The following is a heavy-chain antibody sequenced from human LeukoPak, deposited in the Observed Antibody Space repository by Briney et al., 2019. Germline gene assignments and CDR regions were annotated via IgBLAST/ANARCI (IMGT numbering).Heavy chain of an antibody. CDR1: GGTFSSYA. J-gene: IGHJ4*02. D-gene: IGHD6-19*01. Sequence: RASVTVSCTASGGTFSSYAISWVRQAPGQGLEWMGWISAYNGNTNYAQKLQGRVTMTTDTSTSTAYMELRSLRSDDTAVYYCARRYSSGWYGYTVDYWGQGTLVTVSS. V-gene: IGHV1-18*01. CDR2: ISAYNGNT. CDR3: ARRYSSGWYGYTVDY.